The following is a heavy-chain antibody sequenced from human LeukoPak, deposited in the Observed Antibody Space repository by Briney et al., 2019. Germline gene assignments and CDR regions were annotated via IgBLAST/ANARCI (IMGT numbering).Heavy chain of an antibody. CDR3: ASGYSSGWYYFDY. J-gene: IGHJ4*02. V-gene: IGHV3-21*01. CDR1: GFTFSGYS. Sequence: GGSLRLSCAASGFTFSGYSMNWVRQAPGKGLEWVSSISSSSSYIYYADSVKGRFTISRDNAKNSLYLQMNSLRAEDTAVYYCASGYSSGWYYFDYWGQGTLVTVSS. D-gene: IGHD6-19*01. CDR2: ISSSSSYI.